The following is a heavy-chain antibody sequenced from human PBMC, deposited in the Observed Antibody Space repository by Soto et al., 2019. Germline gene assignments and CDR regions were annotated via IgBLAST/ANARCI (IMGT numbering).Heavy chain of an antibody. CDR3: ARVGRGAVAGFDY. Sequence: SVKVSCKASGGTFSSYAISWARQAPGQGLEWMGGIIPIFGTANYAQKFQGRVTITADESTSTAYMELSSLRSEDTAVYYCARVGRGAVAGFDYWGQGTLVTVSS. V-gene: IGHV1-69*13. J-gene: IGHJ4*02. CDR1: GGTFSSYA. D-gene: IGHD6-19*01. CDR2: IIPIFGTA.